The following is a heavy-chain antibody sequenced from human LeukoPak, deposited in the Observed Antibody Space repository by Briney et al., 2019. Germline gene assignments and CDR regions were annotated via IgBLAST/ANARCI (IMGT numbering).Heavy chain of an antibody. CDR2: IYYSGST. CDR1: GGSISSYY. V-gene: IGHV4-59*08. Sequence: SETLSLTCTVSGGSISSYYWSWIRQPPGKGLEWIGYIYYSGSTNYNPSLKSRVTISVDTSKNQFSPKLSSVTAADTAVYYCARHIAAAAGFDPWGQGTLVTVSS. D-gene: IGHD6-13*01. J-gene: IGHJ5*02. CDR3: ARHIAAAAGFDP.